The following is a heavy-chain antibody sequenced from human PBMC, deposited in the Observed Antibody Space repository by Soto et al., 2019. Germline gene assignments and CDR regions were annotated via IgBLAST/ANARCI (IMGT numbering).Heavy chain of an antibody. D-gene: IGHD6-25*01. CDR2: IFPGDSDT. J-gene: IGHJ4*02. CDR1: GDSFSTSW. CDR3: VRPGSVDY. V-gene: IGHV5-51*01. Sequence: GESLKISCKDSGDSFSTSWIGWVRQMPGKGLEWMGIIFPGDSDTRYSPSFQGQVTISADKSINTAYLQWSSLKASDTAMYYCVRPGSVDYWGQGTLVTVS.